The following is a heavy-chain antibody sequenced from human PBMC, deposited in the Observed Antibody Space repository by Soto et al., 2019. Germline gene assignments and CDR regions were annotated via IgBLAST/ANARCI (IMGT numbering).Heavy chain of an antibody. CDR2: IWYDGSNK. D-gene: IGHD3-3*01. CDR1: GFTFSSYG. Sequence: GGSLRLSCAASGFTFSSYGMHGVRQAPGKGLEWVAVIWYDGSNKYYADSVKGRFTISRDNSKNTLYLQMNSLRAEDTAVYYCAREGAGFWSGYYTGTKAFDIWGQGTMVTVSS. V-gene: IGHV3-33*01. CDR3: AREGAGFWSGYYTGTKAFDI. J-gene: IGHJ3*02.